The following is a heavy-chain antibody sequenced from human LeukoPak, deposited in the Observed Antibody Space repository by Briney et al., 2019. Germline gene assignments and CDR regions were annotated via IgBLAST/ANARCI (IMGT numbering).Heavy chain of an antibody. CDR3: ARTHYSSGWHFEF. V-gene: IGHV3-48*02. D-gene: IGHD6-19*01. J-gene: IGHJ4*02. CDR1: RFTFSNYR. CDR2: ISTSSSSI. Sequence: PGGSLRLSRAASRFTFSNYRMNWVRQAPGKGLEWVSYISTSSSSIYYADSVKGRFTISRDNAKNSLYLQMNSLRDEDTAVYYCARTHYSSGWHFEFSGQGTLVTVSS.